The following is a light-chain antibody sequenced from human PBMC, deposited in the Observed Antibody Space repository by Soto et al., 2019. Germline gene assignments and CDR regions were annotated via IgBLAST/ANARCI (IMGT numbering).Light chain of an antibody. CDR3: SSYGGFNNVL. Sequence: QSALTQPPSASGSPGQSVTISCTGAGTDVGQYNYVSWYQQHPGKAPKPLIHHVSRRPSGVPARFSGSKSGNTASLTVSGLQTEDEADYYCSSYGGFNNVLFGGGTKLTVL. J-gene: IGLJ2*01. CDR1: GTDVGQYNY. CDR2: HVS. V-gene: IGLV2-8*01.